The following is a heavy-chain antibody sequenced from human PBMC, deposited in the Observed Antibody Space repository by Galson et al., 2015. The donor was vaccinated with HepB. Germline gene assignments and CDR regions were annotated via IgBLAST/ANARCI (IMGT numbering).Heavy chain of an antibody. J-gene: IGHJ3*01. V-gene: IGHV3-15*01. Sequence: SLRLSCAASGATFYDDWMSWVRQAPGKGLEWVGRVKCNAASETTDYAAPVKGRFTVSRADSKKMVHLQTNSLEIEDTDMYYCTSGAVDVDAWGQGTMVTVSS. CDR1: GATFYDDW. CDR3: TSGAVDVDA. CDR2: VKCNAASETT. D-gene: IGHD5-12*01.